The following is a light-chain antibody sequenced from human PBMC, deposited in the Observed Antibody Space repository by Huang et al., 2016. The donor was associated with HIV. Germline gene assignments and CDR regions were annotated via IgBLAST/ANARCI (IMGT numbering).Light chain of an antibody. CDR3: QQSYRPPWT. J-gene: IGKJ1*01. CDR2: AAS. V-gene: IGKV1-39*01. Sequence: DIQMTQSPSSLSASVGDRVTITCRASQSINTYLNWYQQRPVKAPRLLIYAASSLQSGVPSRFRGGCSGTGFTLTISSLQTEDFATYYCQQSYRPPWTFGQGTKVEIK. CDR1: QSINTY.